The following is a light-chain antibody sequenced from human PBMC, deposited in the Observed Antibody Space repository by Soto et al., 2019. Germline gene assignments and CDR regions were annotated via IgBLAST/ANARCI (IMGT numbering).Light chain of an antibody. Sequence: EIVLPQSPGTLSLSPGERATLSCRASQRVSSANFAWYQQNPGQAPRLLIYGASSRATGITDRFSGSGSGTVFTLTINILEPDDFAVYYCQQRRNWPKFGQGTKVDIK. CDR3: QQRRNWPK. CDR2: GAS. V-gene: IGKV3D-20*02. CDR1: QRVSSAN. J-gene: IGKJ1*01.